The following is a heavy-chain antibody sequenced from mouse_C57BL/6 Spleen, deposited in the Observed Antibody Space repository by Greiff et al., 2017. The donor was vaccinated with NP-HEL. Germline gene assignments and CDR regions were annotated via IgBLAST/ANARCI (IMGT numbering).Heavy chain of an antibody. CDR3: ARSGAITTVVDY. D-gene: IGHD1-1*01. V-gene: IGHV1-80*01. Sequence: VQLQQSGAELVKPGASVKISCKASGYAFSSYWMNWVKQRPGKGLEWIGQIYPGDGDTNYNGKFKGKATLTADKSSSTAYMQLSSLTSEDSAVYFCARSGAITTVVDYWGQGTTLTVSS. J-gene: IGHJ2*01. CDR1: GYAFSSYW. CDR2: IYPGDGDT.